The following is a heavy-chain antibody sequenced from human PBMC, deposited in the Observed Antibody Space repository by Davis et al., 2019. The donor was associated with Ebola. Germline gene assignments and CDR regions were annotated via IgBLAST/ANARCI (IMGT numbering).Heavy chain of an antibody. Sequence: GESLKISCAASGFTFSGSAMHWVRQAPGQGLEWMGIINPSGGSTSYAQKFQGRVTMTRDTSTSTVYMELSSLRSEDTAVYYCARAEPYYDILTGAFDIWGQGTMVTVSS. D-gene: IGHD3-9*01. V-gene: IGHV1-46*01. CDR3: ARAEPYYDILTGAFDI. CDR1: GFTFSGSA. J-gene: IGHJ3*02. CDR2: INPSGGST.